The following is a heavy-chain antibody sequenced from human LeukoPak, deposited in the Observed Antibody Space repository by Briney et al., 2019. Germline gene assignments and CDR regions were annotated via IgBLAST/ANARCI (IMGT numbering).Heavy chain of an antibody. V-gene: IGHV4-31*03. CDR3: ARHPTALVSYGFDP. Sequence: PSETLSLTCTVSGVSIGSRGYYWTWLRQHPGKGLEWMGYIFYSGAAYYNPALRSRITISLDTPQNQFSLRLISLTAADTAVYYCARHPTALVSYGFDPWGQGTLVTVSS. CDR2: IFYSGAA. J-gene: IGHJ5*02. CDR1: GVSIGSRGYY. D-gene: IGHD5-18*01.